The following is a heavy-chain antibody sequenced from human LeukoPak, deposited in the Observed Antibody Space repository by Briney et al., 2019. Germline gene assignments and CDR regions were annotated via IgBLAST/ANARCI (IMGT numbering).Heavy chain of an antibody. Sequence: HSGGSLRLSCAASGFSFSNYWMHWVRQVPGEGPVWISFVNNDGTTTTYADSVKGRFTISRDNAKNTLYLQLNSLTPEDSAAYYCVRGAGGFDYWGQGTLVTVSS. V-gene: IGHV3-74*01. J-gene: IGHJ4*02. CDR2: VNNDGTTT. D-gene: IGHD2-15*01. CDR1: GFSFSNYW. CDR3: VRGAGGFDY.